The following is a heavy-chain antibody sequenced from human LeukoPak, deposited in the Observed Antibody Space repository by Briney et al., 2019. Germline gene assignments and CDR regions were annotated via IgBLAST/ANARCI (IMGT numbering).Heavy chain of an antibody. CDR2: ISSSSSYI. Sequence: RGSLRLSCAASGFTFSSYSMNWVRQAPGKGLEWVSSISSSSSYIYYADSVKGRFTISRDNAKNSLYLQMNSLRAEDTAVYYCARGDSSGYTAFDIWGQGTVVTISS. D-gene: IGHD3-22*01. V-gene: IGHV3-21*01. J-gene: IGHJ3*02. CDR3: ARGDSSGYTAFDI. CDR1: GFTFSSYS.